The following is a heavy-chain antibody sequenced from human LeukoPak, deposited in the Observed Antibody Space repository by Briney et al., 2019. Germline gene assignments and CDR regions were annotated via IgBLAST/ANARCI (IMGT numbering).Heavy chain of an antibody. V-gene: IGHV3-33*08. J-gene: IGHJ4*02. CDR1: GFTFSSYS. CDR3: ARVPEQWLVLGSRYFDY. Sequence: PGGSLRLSCAASGFTFSSYSMNWVRQAPGKGLEWVAVIWYDGSNKYYADSVKGRFTISRDNSKNTLYLQMNSLRAEDTAVYYCARVPEQWLVLGSRYFDYWGQGTLVTVSS. D-gene: IGHD6-19*01. CDR2: IWYDGSNK.